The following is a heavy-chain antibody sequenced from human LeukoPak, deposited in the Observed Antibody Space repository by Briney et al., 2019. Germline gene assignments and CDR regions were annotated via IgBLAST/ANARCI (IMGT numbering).Heavy chain of an antibody. CDR3: ARVLVTTGSKAYGDYGYYYYMDV. Sequence: SETLSLTCTVSGGSISSSSYYWGWIRQPPGKGLEWIGSIYYSGSTYYNPSLKSRVTISVDTSKNQFSLKLSSVTAADTAVYYCARVLVTTGSKAYGDYGYYYYMDVWGKGTTVTVSS. V-gene: IGHV4-39*07. CDR2: IYYSGST. J-gene: IGHJ6*03. D-gene: IGHD4-17*01. CDR1: GGSISSSSYY.